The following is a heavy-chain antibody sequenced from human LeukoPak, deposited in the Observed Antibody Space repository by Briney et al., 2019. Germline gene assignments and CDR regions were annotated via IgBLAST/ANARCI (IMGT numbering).Heavy chain of an antibody. Sequence: ASVKVSCKASGHTFTDYYMHWVRQAAGQGLEWMGRINPKSGGANYAQKFQGRVTMTRDTSISTAYMEPSRLRSDDTAVHYCARLRGSGSYNGDYWGQGTLVTVSS. CDR2: INPKSGGA. V-gene: IGHV1-2*06. CDR3: ARLRGSGSYNGDY. D-gene: IGHD3-10*01. J-gene: IGHJ4*02. CDR1: GHTFTDYY.